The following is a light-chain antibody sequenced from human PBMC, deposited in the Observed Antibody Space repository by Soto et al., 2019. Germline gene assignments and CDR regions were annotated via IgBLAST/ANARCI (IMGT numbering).Light chain of an antibody. CDR1: QSISTI. CDR2: GAS. V-gene: IGKV3-15*01. CDR3: QQYSKWPRT. J-gene: IGKJ2*01. Sequence: EIVMTQSLATLSVSPGERATLSCRASQSISTILAWYQQRPGQAPRLLMYGASTRAAGIPARFSGSGSGTEFTLTISSLQSEDFAVYYCQQYSKWPRTFGQGTKLEIK.